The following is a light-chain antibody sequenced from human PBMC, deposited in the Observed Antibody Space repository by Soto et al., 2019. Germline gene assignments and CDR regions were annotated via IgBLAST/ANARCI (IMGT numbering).Light chain of an antibody. CDR3: SSYTSSSTPV. Sequence: QSALTQPASVSGSPGQSITISCTGTSSDVGGYNYVSWYQQYPGEAPKLMIYDVINRPSGVSNRFSGSKSGNTASLTISGLQAEDEADYYCSSYTSSSTPVFGTGTKVTVL. CDR2: DVI. J-gene: IGLJ1*01. V-gene: IGLV2-14*03. CDR1: SSDVGGYNY.